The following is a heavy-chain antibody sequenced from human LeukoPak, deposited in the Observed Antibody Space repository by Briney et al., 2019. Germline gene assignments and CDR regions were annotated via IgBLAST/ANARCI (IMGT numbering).Heavy chain of an antibody. CDR3: AREVEYYDSSGYRPHAFDI. Sequence: SETLSLTCTVSGGSIISSNHYWGWTRQPPGKGLEWFGSISYSGGTAYNPSLRSRVTISVDTSKNQFSLKVNSVTAADTAVYYCAREVEYYDSSGYRPHAFDIWGQGTLITVSS. V-gene: IGHV4-39*02. D-gene: IGHD3-22*01. J-gene: IGHJ3*02. CDR2: ISYSGGT. CDR1: GGSIISSNHY.